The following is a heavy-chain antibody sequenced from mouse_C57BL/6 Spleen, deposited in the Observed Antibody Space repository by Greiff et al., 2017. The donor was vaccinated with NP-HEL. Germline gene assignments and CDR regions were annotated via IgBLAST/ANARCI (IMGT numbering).Heavy chain of an antibody. J-gene: IGHJ3*01. CDR1: GYAFSSYW. CDR3: ARYQYYGSSFAY. Sequence: VQLQQSGAELVKPGASVKISCKASGYAFSSYWMNWVKQRPGKGLEWIGQIYPGDGDTNYNGKFKGKATLTADKSSSPAYMQLSSLTSEDSAVYFCARYQYYGSSFAYWGQGTLVTVSA. CDR2: IYPGDGDT. V-gene: IGHV1-80*01. D-gene: IGHD1-1*01.